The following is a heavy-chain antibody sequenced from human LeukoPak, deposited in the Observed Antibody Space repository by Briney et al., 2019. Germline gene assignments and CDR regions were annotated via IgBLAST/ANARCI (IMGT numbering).Heavy chain of an antibody. CDR1: GFTFSSYW. V-gene: IGHV3-7*03. CDR3: AKKSRGSGSYYGDY. D-gene: IGHD3-10*01. J-gene: IGHJ4*02. Sequence: PGGSLRLSCAASGFTFSSYWMRWGRQAPGKGLEWVANIKQDGSGKYYVDSVKGRFTISRDNAKSSLYLQMNSLRAEDTAVYYCAKKSRGSGSYYGDYWGQGILVTVSS. CDR2: IKQDGSGK.